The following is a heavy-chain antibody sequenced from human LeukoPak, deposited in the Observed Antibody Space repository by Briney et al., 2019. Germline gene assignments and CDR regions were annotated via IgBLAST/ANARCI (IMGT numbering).Heavy chain of an antibody. D-gene: IGHD1-14*01. V-gene: IGHV3-23*01. Sequence: GGSLRLSCAASGFTFSSYSMNWVRQAPGKGLEWVSSINGIGGSTYYADSVKGRFTISRGNSKNTLCLQMNSLRAEDTAVYYCAKPARTDYADYWGQGTLVTVSS. CDR3: AKPARTDYADY. CDR2: INGIGGST. CDR1: GFTFSSYS. J-gene: IGHJ4*02.